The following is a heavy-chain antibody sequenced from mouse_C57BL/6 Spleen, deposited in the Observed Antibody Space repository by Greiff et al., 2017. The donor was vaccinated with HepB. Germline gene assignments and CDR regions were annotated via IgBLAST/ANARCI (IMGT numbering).Heavy chain of an antibody. J-gene: IGHJ4*01. CDR1: GFSLTSYG. V-gene: IGHV2-2*01. CDR2: IWSGGST. Sequence: VHLVESGPGLVQPSQSLSITCTVSGFSLTSYGVHWVRQSPGKGLEWLGVIWSGGSTDYNAAFISRLSISKDNSKSQVFFKMNSLQADDTAIYYCARNDYDGYYDYAMDYWGQGTSVTVSS. D-gene: IGHD2-3*01. CDR3: ARNDYDGYYDYAMDY.